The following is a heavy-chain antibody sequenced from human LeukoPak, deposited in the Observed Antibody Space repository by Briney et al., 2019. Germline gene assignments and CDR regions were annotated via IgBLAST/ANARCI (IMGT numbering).Heavy chain of an antibody. CDR2: IYPGDSDT. V-gene: IGHV5-51*01. J-gene: IGHJ4*02. D-gene: IGHD5-18*01. CDR3: ARRGEAMDPFDY. Sequence: GESLKISCKDSGYSFTSYWIGWVRQMPGKGLEWMGIIYPGDSDTRYSPSFKGQVTISADKSINTAYLQWRSLKASDTAIYYCARRGEAMDPFDYWGQGTLVTVSS. CDR1: GYSFTSYW.